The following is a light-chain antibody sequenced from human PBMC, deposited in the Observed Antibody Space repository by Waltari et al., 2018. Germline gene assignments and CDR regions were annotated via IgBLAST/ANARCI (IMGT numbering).Light chain of an antibody. CDR2: AAS. V-gene: IGKV1-12*01. Sequence: DIQMTQSPSFVSASVGDRVTITCRASQGISSWLAWYQQRPGKAPKLLIYAASTLQSGVPSRFRGRGSGADYTLTITGLQPEDAATYYCQQYGSSLWTFGQGTKVEIK. J-gene: IGKJ1*01. CDR3: QQYGSSLWT. CDR1: QGISSW.